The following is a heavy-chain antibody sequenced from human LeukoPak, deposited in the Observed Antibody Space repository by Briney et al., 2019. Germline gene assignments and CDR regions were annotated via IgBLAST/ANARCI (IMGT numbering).Heavy chain of an antibody. Sequence: SETLSLTCTVSGGSISSYYWSWIRQPPGKGLEWIGYIYYSESTNYNPSLKSRVTISVDTSKNQFSLKLSSVTAADTAVYYCARHSGSATYCSGGSCYVDYWGQGTLVTVSS. J-gene: IGHJ4*02. CDR2: IYYSEST. D-gene: IGHD2-15*01. CDR1: GGSISSYY. CDR3: ARHSGSATYCSGGSCYVDY. V-gene: IGHV4-59*08.